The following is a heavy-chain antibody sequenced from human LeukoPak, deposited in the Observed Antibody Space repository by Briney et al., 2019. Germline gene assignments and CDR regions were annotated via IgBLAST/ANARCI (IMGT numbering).Heavy chain of an antibody. CDR2: INPSGGSS. J-gene: IGHJ4*02. CDR1: GYTFTTYY. D-gene: IGHD5-24*01. CDR3: ARGPEDGYNFDY. V-gene: IGHV1-46*01. Sequence: ASVKVSCKASGYTFTTYYIHWVRQAPGQGLEWMGIINPSGGSSIYAQKFQGRVTMTRDTSTTTVYMELSSLRSEDTAVYYCARGPEDGYNFDYWGQGTLVTVSS.